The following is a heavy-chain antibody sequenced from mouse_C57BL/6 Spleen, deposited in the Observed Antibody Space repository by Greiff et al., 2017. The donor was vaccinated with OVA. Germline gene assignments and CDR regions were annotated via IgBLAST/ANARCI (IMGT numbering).Heavy chain of an antibody. CDR1: GFTFSSYG. CDR2: ISSGGSYT. D-gene: IGHD1-1*01. Sequence: EVKLMESGGDLVKPGGSLKLSCAASGFTFSSYGMSWVRQTPDKRLEWVATISSGGSYTYYPDSVKGRFTISRDNAKNTLYLQMSSLKSEDTAMYYCARHEEGTTVVDYWGQGTTLTVSS. J-gene: IGHJ2*01. CDR3: ARHEEGTTVVDY. V-gene: IGHV5-6*01.